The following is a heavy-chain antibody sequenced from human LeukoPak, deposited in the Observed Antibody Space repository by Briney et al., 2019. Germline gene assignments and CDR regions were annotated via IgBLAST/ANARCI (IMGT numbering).Heavy chain of an antibody. J-gene: IGHJ4*02. CDR3: ARGITYFDY. Sequence: SETLSFTXAVYGGSFSGYYWSWIRQPPGKGLEWIGEINHSGSTNYNPSLKSRVTISVDTSKNQFSLKLSSVTAAYTAVYYCARGITYFDYWGQGTLVTVSS. CDR1: GGSFSGYY. CDR2: INHSGST. V-gene: IGHV4-34*01.